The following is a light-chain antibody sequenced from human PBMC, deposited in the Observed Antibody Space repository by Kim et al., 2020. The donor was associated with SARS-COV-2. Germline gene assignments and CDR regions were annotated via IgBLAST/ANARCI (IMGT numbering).Light chain of an antibody. CDR1: QSVSSDL. V-gene: IGKV3-20*01. Sequence: SPGERATLTCRASQSVSSDLLGWQQQQPGQPPRLLKNGTSSRAAGLPDRCSGSCSGTDIILTISRLDHDVVAVYFCQQYDCSPWTFGQGTKVDIK. CDR3: QQYDCSPWT. J-gene: IGKJ1*01. CDR2: GTS.